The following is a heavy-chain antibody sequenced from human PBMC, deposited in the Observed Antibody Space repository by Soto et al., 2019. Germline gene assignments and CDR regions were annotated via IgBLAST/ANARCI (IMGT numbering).Heavy chain of an antibody. CDR1: GFTFSDYY. D-gene: IGHD3-22*01. CDR3: AGLRRSGYYWYFDL. Sequence: QVQLVESGGGLVKPGGSLRLSCAASGFTFSDYYMSWIRQAPGKGLEWVSYISSSSSYTNYADSVKGRFTISRDNAKNSLYLQMNSLRAEDTAVYYCAGLRRSGYYWYFDLWGRGTLVTVSS. CDR2: ISSSSSYT. V-gene: IGHV3-11*06. J-gene: IGHJ2*01.